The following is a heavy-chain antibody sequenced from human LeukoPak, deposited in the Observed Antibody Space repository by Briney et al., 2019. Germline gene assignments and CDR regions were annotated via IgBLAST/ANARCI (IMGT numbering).Heavy chain of an antibody. J-gene: IGHJ4*02. CDR2: IGSKANSYAT. CDR1: GFAFSGSA. CDR3: TYAFWSGYYTRNFGY. D-gene: IGHD3-3*01. V-gene: IGHV3-73*01. Sequence: GGSLRLSCAASGFAFSGSATHWVRQASGKGLEWVGRIGSKANSYATAYAASVKGRFTISRDDSKNTAYLQMNSLKTEDTAVYYCTYAFWSGYYTRNFGYWGQGTLVTVSS.